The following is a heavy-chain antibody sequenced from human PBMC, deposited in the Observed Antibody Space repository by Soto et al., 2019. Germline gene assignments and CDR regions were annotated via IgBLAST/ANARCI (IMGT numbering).Heavy chain of an antibody. Sequence: HPGGSLRLSCAASGFSFSDHAMHLVRRAPGKGLEWVALVAHDGTSKYYAGSVKGRFTISSDKSSNTLFLQMDSLDTEDTAVYYCASDNRIKGIVAEIDFWGRGT. J-gene: IGHJ4*02. V-gene: IGHV3-30-3*01. CDR2: VAHDGTSK. CDR3: ASDNRIKGIVAEIDF. CDR1: GFSFSDHA. D-gene: IGHD2-21*01.